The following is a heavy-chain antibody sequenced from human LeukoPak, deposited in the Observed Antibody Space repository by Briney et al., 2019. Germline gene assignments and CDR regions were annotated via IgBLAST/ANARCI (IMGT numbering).Heavy chain of an antibody. V-gene: IGHV3-74*01. D-gene: IGHD3-10*01. CDR2: INSDGSST. CDR3: ARGTRGSGSSFYYYYYYMDV. CDR1: GFTFSSYW. Sequence: PGGSLRLSCAASGFTFSSYWTHWVRQAPGKGLVWVSRINSDGSSTSYADSVKGRFTISRDNAKNTLYLQMNSLRAEDTAVYYCARGTRGSGSSFYYYYYYMDVWGKGTTVTVSS. J-gene: IGHJ6*03.